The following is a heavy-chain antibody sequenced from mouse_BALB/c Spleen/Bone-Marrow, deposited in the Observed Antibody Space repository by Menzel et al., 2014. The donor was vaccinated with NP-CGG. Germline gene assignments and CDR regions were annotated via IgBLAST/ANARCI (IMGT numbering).Heavy chain of an antibody. CDR1: GFSLTSYG. Sequence: QVQLKQSGPGLVAPSQSLSITCTVSGFSLTSYGVHWVRQPPGKGLEWLGVIWAGGSTNYNSALMSRLSISKDNSKSQVFLKMNSLQTDDTAMYYCARYYGSSQAWFAYWGQGTLVTVSA. CDR3: ARYYGSSQAWFAY. D-gene: IGHD1-1*01. J-gene: IGHJ3*01. CDR2: IWAGGST. V-gene: IGHV2-9*02.